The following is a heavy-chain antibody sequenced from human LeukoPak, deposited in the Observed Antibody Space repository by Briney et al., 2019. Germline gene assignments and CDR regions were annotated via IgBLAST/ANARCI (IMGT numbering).Heavy chain of an antibody. J-gene: IGHJ6*02. V-gene: IGHV4-34*01. D-gene: IGHD2-15*01. Sequence: SETLSLTCAVYGGSFSGYYWSWIRQPSGKGLEWIGEINHSGSTNYNPSLKSRVTISVDTSKNQFSLKLSSVTAADTAVYYCARYGSVGVVAALYYYYYGMDVWGQGTTVTVSS. CDR1: GGSFSGYY. CDR2: INHSGST. CDR3: ARYGSVGVVAALYYYYYGMDV.